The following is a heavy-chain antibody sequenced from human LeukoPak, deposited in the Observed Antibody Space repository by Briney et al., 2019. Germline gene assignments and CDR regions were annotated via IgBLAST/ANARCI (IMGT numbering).Heavy chain of an antibody. Sequence: ASVKVSCKASGYTFTGYYMHWVRQAPGQGLEWMGWINPNSGGTNYAQKFQGRVTMTRDTSISTAYMELSRLRSDDTAVYYCAREVGATRNYYYYYMDVWAKGPRSPSP. V-gene: IGHV1-2*02. CDR1: GYTFTGYY. J-gene: IGHJ6*03. CDR3: AREVGATRNYYYYYMDV. CDR2: INPNSGGT. D-gene: IGHD1-26*01.